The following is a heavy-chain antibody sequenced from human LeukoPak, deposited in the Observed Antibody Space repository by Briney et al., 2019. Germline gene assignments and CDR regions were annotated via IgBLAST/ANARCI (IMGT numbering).Heavy chain of an antibody. CDR2: IYYSGST. CDR1: GYSISSGYD. J-gene: IGHJ6*03. Sequence: PSETLSLTCAVSGYSISSGYDWGWIRPPPGKGLEWIGSIYYSGSTNYNPSLKSRVTISVDTSKNQFSLKLSSVTAADTAVYYCARTQQLRYYYYYMDVWGKGTTVTVSS. D-gene: IGHD6-13*01. V-gene: IGHV4-38-2*01. CDR3: ARTQQLRYYYYYMDV.